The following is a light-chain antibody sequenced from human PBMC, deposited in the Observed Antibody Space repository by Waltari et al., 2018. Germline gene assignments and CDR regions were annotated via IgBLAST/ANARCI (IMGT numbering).Light chain of an antibody. CDR2: GVS. CDR3: NSYTSSSTSYVV. Sequence: QSALTQPASVSGSPGPSITISCTGTSSDVGGYNYVSWYQQHPGKAPKLMIYGVSRRPSGVSNRFSGSKSGNTASLTISGLQAEDEADYYCNSYTSSSTSYVVFGGGTKLTVL. CDR1: SSDVGGYNY. V-gene: IGLV2-14*01. J-gene: IGLJ2*01.